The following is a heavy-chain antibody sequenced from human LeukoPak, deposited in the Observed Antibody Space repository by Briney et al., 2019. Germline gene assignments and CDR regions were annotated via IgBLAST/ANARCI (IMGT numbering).Heavy chain of an antibody. J-gene: IGHJ6*02. CDR3: ARGGSGYCSSTSCSAIYYYYGMDV. V-gene: IGHV4-39*01. CDR2: IYYSGST. Sequence: SETLSLTCTVSGGSISSSSYYWGWIRQPPGKGLEWIGSIYYSGSTYYTPSLKSRVTISVETSKNRFSLKLSSVTAVDTAVYYCARGGSGYCSSTSCSAIYYYYGMDVWGQGTTVTVSS. CDR1: GGSISSSSYY. D-gene: IGHD2-2*01.